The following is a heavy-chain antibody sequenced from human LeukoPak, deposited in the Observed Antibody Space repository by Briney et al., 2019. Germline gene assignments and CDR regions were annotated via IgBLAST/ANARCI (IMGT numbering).Heavy chain of an antibody. Sequence: PGGSLRLSCAASGFIFSNTWMSWVRRAPGKGLEWVGRIKSETDGGTTDYAAPVKGRFTISRDDSKNTLYLQMNSLKTEDTAVYYCTLRYCSSTTCHRGTFDIWGQGTMVTVSS. CDR3: TLRYCSSTTCHRGTFDI. D-gene: IGHD2-2*01. CDR2: IKSETDGGTT. CDR1: GFIFSNTW. J-gene: IGHJ3*02. V-gene: IGHV3-15*01.